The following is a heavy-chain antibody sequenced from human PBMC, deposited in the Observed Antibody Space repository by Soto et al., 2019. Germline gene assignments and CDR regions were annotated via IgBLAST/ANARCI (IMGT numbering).Heavy chain of an antibody. Sequence: QVQLVESGGGVVQPGRSLRLSCAASGFTFNSFGMHWVRQAPGKGLEWVAVVSWDGSNTRYADSVKGRFTISRDNSKNTLYRQMNSLRPDDTAVYYCAKSTRGACIQLSPHDNWGQGTLVTVSS. CDR3: AKSTRGACIQLSPHDN. V-gene: IGHV3-30*18. D-gene: IGHD5-18*01. CDR2: VSWDGSNT. J-gene: IGHJ4*02. CDR1: GFTFNSFG.